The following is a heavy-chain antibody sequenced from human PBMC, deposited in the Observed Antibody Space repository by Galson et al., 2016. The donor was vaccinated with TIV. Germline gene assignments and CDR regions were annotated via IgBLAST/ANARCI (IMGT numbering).Heavy chain of an antibody. J-gene: IGHJ4*02. CDR1: GLSLTTHGMC. V-gene: IGHV2-70*17. D-gene: IGHD5-24*01. CDR3: ARSSIRDVSTHRFFDY. Sequence: ALVKPTQTLTLTCTFSGLSLTTHGMCVSWIRQPPGKALEWLARTDWDGDKFYSTSLQTRLSISKDTSRNQVVLTLSNVDPVDTATYFCARSSIRDVSTHRFFDYWGQGTLVTVSP. CDR2: TDWDGDK.